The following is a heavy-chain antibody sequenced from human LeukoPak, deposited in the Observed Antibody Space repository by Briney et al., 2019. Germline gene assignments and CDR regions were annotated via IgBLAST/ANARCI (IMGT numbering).Heavy chain of an antibody. J-gene: IGHJ4*02. CDR3: ARVSAAGNYFDY. V-gene: IGHV4-59*01. Sequence: SETLSLTCTVSGGSISSYYWSWIRQPPGKGLEWIGYIYYSGSTNYNPSLKSRVTISVDTSKNQFSLKLSSVTAADTAVYYCARVSAAGNYFDYWGQGTLVTVSS. CDR2: IYYSGST. D-gene: IGHD6-13*01. CDR1: GGSISSYY.